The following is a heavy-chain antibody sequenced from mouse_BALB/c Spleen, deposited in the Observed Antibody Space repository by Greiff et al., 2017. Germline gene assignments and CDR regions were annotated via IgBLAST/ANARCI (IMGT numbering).Heavy chain of an antibody. CDR2: INSNGGST. CDR1: GFTFSSYG. V-gene: IGHV5-6-3*01. D-gene: IGHD4-1*01. J-gene: IGHJ3*01. Sequence: EVQLVESGGGLVQPGGSLKLSCAASGFTFSSYGMSWVRQTPDKRLELVATINSNGGSTYYPDSVKGRFTISRDNAKNTLYLQMSSLKSEDTAMYYCARSGTGFAYWGQGTLVTVSA. CDR3: ARSGTGFAY.